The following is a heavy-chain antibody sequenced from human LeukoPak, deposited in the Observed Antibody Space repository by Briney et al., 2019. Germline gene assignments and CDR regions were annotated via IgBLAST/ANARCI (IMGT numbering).Heavy chain of an antibody. CDR1: GYTFTGYY. D-gene: IGHD1-1*01. Sequence: ASVKVSCKASGYTFTGYYMHWVRQAPGQGLEWMGWMNPNSGNTGYAQKFQGRVTITRNTSISTAYMEVSSLRSEDTAVYYCASRRAQGWNDAFDIWGQGTMVTVS. CDR2: MNPNSGNT. J-gene: IGHJ3*02. V-gene: IGHV1-8*03. CDR3: ASRRAQGWNDAFDI.